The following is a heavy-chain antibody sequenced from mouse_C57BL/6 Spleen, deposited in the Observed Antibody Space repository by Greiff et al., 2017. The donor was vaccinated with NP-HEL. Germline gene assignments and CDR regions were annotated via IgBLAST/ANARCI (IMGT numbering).Heavy chain of an antibody. CDR1: GFTFSSYA. D-gene: IGHD4-1*01. V-gene: IGHV5-9-1*02. J-gene: IGHJ3*01. CDR3: TREELTGTWFAY. CDR2: ISSGGDYI. Sequence: EVMLVESGEGLVKPGGSLKLSCAASGFTFSSYAMSWVRQTPEKRLEWVAYISSGGDYIYYAVTVKGRFTISRDNARNTLYLQMSSLKSEDTAMYYCTREELTGTWFAYWGQGTLVTVSA.